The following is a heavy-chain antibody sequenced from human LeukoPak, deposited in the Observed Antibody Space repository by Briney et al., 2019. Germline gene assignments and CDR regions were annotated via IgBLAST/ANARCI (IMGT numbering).Heavy chain of an antibody. D-gene: IGHD3-3*01. J-gene: IGHJ4*02. CDR3: AKCGYFLEGECGY. V-gene: IGHV3-9*01. CDR2: ISWNSGSI. CDR1: GFTFDDYA. Sequence: QSGRSLRLSCAASGFTFDDYAMHWVRQAPGKGLEWVSGISWNSGSIGYADSVKGRFTISRDNAKNSLYLQMNSLRAEDTALYYCAKCGYFLEGECGYWGQGTLVTVSS.